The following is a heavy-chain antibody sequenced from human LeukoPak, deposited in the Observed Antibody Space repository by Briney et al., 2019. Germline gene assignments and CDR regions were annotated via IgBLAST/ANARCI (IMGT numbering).Heavy chain of an antibody. CDR3: ARESEYSSSNYYYYGMDV. J-gene: IGHJ6*02. Sequence: SETLSLTCTVSGGSISSGSYYWSWIRQPAGEGLEWIGRIYTSGSTNYHPSLKSRVTISVDTSKNQFSLKLSSVTAADTAVYYCARESEYSSSNYYYYGMDVWGQGTTVTVSS. V-gene: IGHV4-61*02. CDR1: GGSISSGSYY. CDR2: IYTSGST. D-gene: IGHD6-6*01.